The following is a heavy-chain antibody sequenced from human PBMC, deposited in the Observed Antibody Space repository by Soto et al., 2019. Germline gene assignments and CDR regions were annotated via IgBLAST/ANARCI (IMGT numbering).Heavy chain of an antibody. CDR1: GFTFSSFA. CDR3: ARGSSAGQGSPPDF. J-gene: IGHJ4*02. CDR2: ISGSGGST. V-gene: IGHV3-23*01. D-gene: IGHD6-13*01. Sequence: EMQLLESGGGLVQPGGSLRLSCAASGFTFSSFAMSWVRQAPGKRLDWVSAISGSGGSTYSADSVKGRFTISRDNSKNTLYLQMSSLRAEDTAVYYCARGSSAGQGSPPDFWRQGSLVTVSS.